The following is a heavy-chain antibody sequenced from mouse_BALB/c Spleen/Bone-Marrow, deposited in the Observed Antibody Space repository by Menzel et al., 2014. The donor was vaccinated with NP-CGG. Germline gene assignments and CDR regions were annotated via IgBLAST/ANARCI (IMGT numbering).Heavy chain of an antibody. Sequence: EVHLVESGGGLVQPGGSLKLSCATSGFTFSDYYMYWVRQTPEKRLEWVAYISNGGGSTYYPDTVKGRFTISRDNAKNTLYLQMSRLKSEDTAIYYCARPLYDGYYVAYWGQGTLVTVSA. D-gene: IGHD2-3*01. J-gene: IGHJ3*01. CDR3: ARPLYDGYYVAY. V-gene: IGHV5-12*02. CDR2: ISNGGGST. CDR1: GFTFSDYY.